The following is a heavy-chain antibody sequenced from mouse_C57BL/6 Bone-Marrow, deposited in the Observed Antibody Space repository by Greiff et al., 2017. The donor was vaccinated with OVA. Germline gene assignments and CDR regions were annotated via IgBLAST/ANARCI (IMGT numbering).Heavy chain of an antibody. Sequence: DVKLQESGPGLVKPSQSLSLTCSVTGYSITSGYYWNWIRQFPGNKLEWMGYISYDGSNNYNPSLKNRISITRDTSKNQFFLKLNSVTTENTATYYCARGDYDGYYFDYWGQGTTLTVSS. CDR3: ARGDYDGYYFDY. V-gene: IGHV3-6*01. CDR1: GYSITSGYY. CDR2: ISYDGSN. J-gene: IGHJ2*01. D-gene: IGHD2-4*01.